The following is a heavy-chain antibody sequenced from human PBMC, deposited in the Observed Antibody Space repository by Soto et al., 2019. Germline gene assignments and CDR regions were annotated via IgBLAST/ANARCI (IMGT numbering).Heavy chain of an antibody. CDR3: ARGIYDNSGSLDY. Sequence: GGSLRLSCAASGFIFSNYGMHWVRQAPGKGLEWVAVIWYDGSNKYYADSVKGRFTISRDNSKNTLYLEMNSLRAEDTAVYYCARGIYDNSGSLDYRGQGTLVTGSS. CDR1: GFIFSNYG. J-gene: IGHJ4*02. D-gene: IGHD3-22*01. V-gene: IGHV3-33*01. CDR2: IWYDGSNK.